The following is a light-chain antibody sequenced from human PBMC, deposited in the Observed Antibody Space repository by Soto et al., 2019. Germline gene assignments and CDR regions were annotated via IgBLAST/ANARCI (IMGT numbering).Light chain of an antibody. J-gene: IGLJ2*01. Sequence: QSVLTQPPSVSAAPGQKVTISCSGSSSNIGKNSVSWYQQLPGTAPKLLIFENNKRPSGIPERFSGSKSGTSATLGVTGLQTGDEADYYCATWDTTLTGGGVVFGGGTKVTVL. CDR2: ENN. CDR3: ATWDTTLTGGGVV. CDR1: SSNIGKNS. V-gene: IGLV1-51*01.